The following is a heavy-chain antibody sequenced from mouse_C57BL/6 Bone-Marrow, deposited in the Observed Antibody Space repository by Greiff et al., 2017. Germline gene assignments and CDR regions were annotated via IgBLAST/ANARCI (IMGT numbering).Heavy chain of an antibody. CDR3: ARAGTRSWFAY. CDR2: ISDGGSYT. J-gene: IGHJ3*01. CDR1: GFTFSSYA. V-gene: IGHV5-4*03. Sequence: EVKLVESGGGLVKPGGSLKLSCAASGFTFSSYAMSWVRQTPEKRLEWVATISDGGSYTYYPDNVKGRFTISRDNAKNNLYLQMSHLKSEDTAMXYCARAGTRSWFAYWGQGTLVTVSA. D-gene: IGHD3-3*01.